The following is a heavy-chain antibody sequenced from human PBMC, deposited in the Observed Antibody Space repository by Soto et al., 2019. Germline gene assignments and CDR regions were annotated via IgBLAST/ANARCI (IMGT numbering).Heavy chain of an antibody. CDR3: TRVVLEDCTNGVCYTAFDY. Sequence: PGGSLRLSCRASGFTFGDYAMSWFRQAPGKGLEWVGFIRSKAYGGTTEYAASVKGRFTISRDDSKSIAYLQMNSLKTEDTAVYYCTRVVLEDCTNGVCYTAFDYWGQGTLVTVSS. D-gene: IGHD2-8*01. J-gene: IGHJ4*02. CDR2: IRSKAYGGTT. V-gene: IGHV3-49*03. CDR1: GFTFGDYA.